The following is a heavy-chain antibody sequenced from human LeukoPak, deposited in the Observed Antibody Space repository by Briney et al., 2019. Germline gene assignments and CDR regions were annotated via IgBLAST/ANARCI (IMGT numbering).Heavy chain of an antibody. D-gene: IGHD5-24*01. V-gene: IGHV5-51*01. CDR2: IYAGNSDA. J-gene: IGHJ4*02. CDR1: GYHLTNSW. Sequence: GESLKISCQGFGYHLTNSWHDRVRQLPGKGVEWTAIIYAGNSDAKYSPSFQGQLSISTDRSVSTAYLHWSSLKASDTAIYYCAIINLPDGRVYWGQGTLVTVSS. CDR3: AIINLPDGRVY.